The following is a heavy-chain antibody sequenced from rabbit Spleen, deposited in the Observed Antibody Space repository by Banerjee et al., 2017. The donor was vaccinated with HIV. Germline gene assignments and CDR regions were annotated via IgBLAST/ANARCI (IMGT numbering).Heavy chain of an antibody. J-gene: IGHJ4*01. CDR2: INMITSKS. V-gene: IGHV1S45*01. CDR3: ARGSAMMTLVITGYYFNL. D-gene: IGHD2-1*01. CDR1: GVSLNDKDV. Sequence: EQLEESGGGLVKPEGSLTLTCKASGVSLNDKDVMCWVRQAPGKGLEWIACINMITSKSVYASWAKGRFIMSRTSSTTVTLQMTSLTAADTATYFCARGSAMMTLVITGYYFNLWGQGTLVTVS.